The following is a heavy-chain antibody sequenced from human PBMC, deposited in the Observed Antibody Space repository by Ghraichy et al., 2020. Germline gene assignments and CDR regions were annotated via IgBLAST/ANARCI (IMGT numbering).Heavy chain of an antibody. D-gene: IGHD2-2*01. CDR2: VSRNGDTT. Sequence: GGSLRLSCTASGFIFSRYAMAWVRQSPGKGLDWVSTVSRNGDTTRYAESVKGRFTISRDNARNTLYLQMDGLRAEDTAVYFCAKKPYCDGTSCYAFDSWGQGTLVTVSS. J-gene: IGHJ4*02. CDR3: AKKPYCDGTSCYAFDS. V-gene: IGHV3-23*01. CDR1: GFIFSRYA.